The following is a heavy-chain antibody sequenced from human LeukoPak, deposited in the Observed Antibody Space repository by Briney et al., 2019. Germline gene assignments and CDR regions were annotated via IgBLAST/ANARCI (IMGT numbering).Heavy chain of an antibody. V-gene: IGHV3-21*01. J-gene: IGHJ4*02. D-gene: IGHD6-13*01. CDR3: ASSISSSSDY. Sequence: RGSRRLSCAPSGFTSTSYSTNWVRPAPEEGRGWVSDISSSSSYIYYADSVKGRFTISRDHTKNSMYLQMNSLRAEDTAVYYCASSISSSSDYWGQGTLVTVSS. CDR2: ISSSSSYI. CDR1: GFTSTSYS.